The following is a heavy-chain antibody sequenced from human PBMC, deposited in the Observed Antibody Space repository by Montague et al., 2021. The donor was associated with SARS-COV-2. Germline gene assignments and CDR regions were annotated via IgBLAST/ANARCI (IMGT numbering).Heavy chain of an antibody. CDR3: ARWDPQRSTLFVSRGKAASDY. Sequence: SETLSLTCAVYGESFSGYFWTWIRQSPERGMEWMAEINDSGTTNYNWSLKSRVTISVDASKSQFSLQLRSLNVADTGVYYCARWDPQRSTLFVSRGKAASDYWGQGTVVTVSS. D-gene: IGHD4-23*01. CDR2: INDSGTT. J-gene: IGHJ4*02. CDR1: GESFSGYF. V-gene: IGHV4-34*01.